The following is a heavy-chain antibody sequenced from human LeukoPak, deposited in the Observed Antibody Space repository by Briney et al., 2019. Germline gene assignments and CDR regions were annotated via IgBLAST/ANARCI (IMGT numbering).Heavy chain of an antibody. V-gene: IGHV4-59*08. D-gene: IGHD3-16*01. CDR3: ARHMMMKLARGYYYCMDA. CDR1: GGSISNYY. Sequence: PSETLSLTCTVPGGSISNYYWSWIRQPPGKGLERIGYIYYSGSTNYNPSLQNRVAISVDTSKDQFSLKLNSVTAADTAVYYCARHMMMKLARGYYYCMDAWGKGTAVTVS. CDR2: IYYSGST. J-gene: IGHJ6*03.